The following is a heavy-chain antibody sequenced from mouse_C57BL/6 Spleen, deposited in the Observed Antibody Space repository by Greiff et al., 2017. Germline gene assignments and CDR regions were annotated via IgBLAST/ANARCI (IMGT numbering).Heavy chain of an antibody. CDR1: GYTFTSYW. CDR3: ARTPNYYGSIDY. D-gene: IGHD1-1*01. J-gene: IGHJ2*01. CDR2: IHPNSGST. Sequence: VQLQQPGAELVKPGASVKLSCKASGYTFTSYWMHWVKQRPGQGLEWIGMIHPNSGSTNYNEKFKSKATLTVDTSSSTAYMQLSSLTSEDSAVYYCARTPNYYGSIDYWGQGTTLTVSS. V-gene: IGHV1-64*01.